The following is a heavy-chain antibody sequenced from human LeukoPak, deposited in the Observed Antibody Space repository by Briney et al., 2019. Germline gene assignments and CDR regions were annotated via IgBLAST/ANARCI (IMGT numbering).Heavy chain of an antibody. CDR1: GGSISSYY. J-gene: IGHJ6*04. Sequence: SETLSLTCTVSGGSISSYYWSWIRQPAGKGLEWIGRIYTSGSTNYNPSLKSRVTMSVDTSKNQSSLKLSSVTAADTAVYYCARDRDIAYCGGDCYPDVWGKGTTVTVSS. V-gene: IGHV4-4*07. CDR2: IYTSGST. CDR3: ARDRDIAYCGGDCYPDV. D-gene: IGHD2-21*02.